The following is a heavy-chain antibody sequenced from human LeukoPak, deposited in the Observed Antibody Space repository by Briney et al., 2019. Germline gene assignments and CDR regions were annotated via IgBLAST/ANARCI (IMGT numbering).Heavy chain of an antibody. CDR2: IYYSGST. Sequence: SETLSLTCTVSGGSISSYYWSWIRQPPGKGLEWIGYIYYSGSTNYNPSLKSRVTISVDTSKNQFSLKLSSVTAADTAVYYCARVDSSGWYYFDYWGQGTLVTVSS. D-gene: IGHD6-19*01. CDR1: GGSISSYY. J-gene: IGHJ4*02. V-gene: IGHV4-59*08. CDR3: ARVDSSGWYYFDY.